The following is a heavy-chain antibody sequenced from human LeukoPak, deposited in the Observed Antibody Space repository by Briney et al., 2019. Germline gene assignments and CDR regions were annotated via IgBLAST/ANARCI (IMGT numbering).Heavy chain of an antibody. CDR1: GFTFSAYA. Sequence: PGGSLRLSCAASGFTFSAYAMHWVRQAPGKGLEWVAVMSFDGSNRFYVESVKGRFTISRDNSKNTLYLQMNSLRAEDTAVYYCARAPRWIAAAGTSYFDYWGQGSLVTVSS. CDR2: MSFDGSNR. CDR3: ARAPRWIAAAGTSYFDY. V-gene: IGHV3-30-3*01. D-gene: IGHD6-13*01. J-gene: IGHJ4*02.